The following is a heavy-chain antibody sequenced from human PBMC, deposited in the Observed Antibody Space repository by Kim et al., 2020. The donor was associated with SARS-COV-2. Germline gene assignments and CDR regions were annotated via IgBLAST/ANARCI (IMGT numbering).Heavy chain of an antibody. CDR2: IDWNSGGI. D-gene: IGHD6-19*01. J-gene: IGHJ3*02. V-gene: IGHV3-9*01. CDR3: AKDRVAVSGYLDAFDI. Sequence: GWSLRLSCAASGFTFDDYAIHWVRQAPGKGLEWVSGIDWNSGGIDYADSVKGRFTISRDNAKNSLYLQMNSLRAEDTALYYCAKDRVAVSGYLDAFDIWGQGTMSPSL. CDR1: GFTFDDYA.